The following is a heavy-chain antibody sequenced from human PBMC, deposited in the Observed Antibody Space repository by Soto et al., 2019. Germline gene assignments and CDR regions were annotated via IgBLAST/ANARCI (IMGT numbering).Heavy chain of an antibody. Sequence: EVQLVESGGGLVQPGGSLRLSCAASGFTVSTKYMSWVRQAPGKGLEWVSVIYSGGSTLYADSVRGRFTISRDNSKNTVILQMNSLRAEDTAVYYCARDPWDADYWGQGTLVTVSS. D-gene: IGHD1-26*01. CDR1: GFTVSTKY. CDR3: ARDPWDADY. J-gene: IGHJ4*02. V-gene: IGHV3-66*01. CDR2: IYSGGST.